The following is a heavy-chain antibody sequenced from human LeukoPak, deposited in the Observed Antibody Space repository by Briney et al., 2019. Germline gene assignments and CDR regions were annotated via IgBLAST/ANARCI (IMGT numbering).Heavy chain of an antibody. D-gene: IGHD4-23*01. CDR2: IYHSGST. CDR1: GGSISSGGHS. J-gene: IGHJ4*02. V-gene: IGHV4-30-2*01. Sequence: SETLSLTCTVSGGSISSGGHSWSWIRQPPGKGLEWIGYIYHSGSTYYNPSLKSRVTISVDRSKNQFSLKLSSVTAADTAVYYCARGRTTVVTPYYFDYWGQGTLVTVSS. CDR3: ARGRTTVVTPYYFDY.